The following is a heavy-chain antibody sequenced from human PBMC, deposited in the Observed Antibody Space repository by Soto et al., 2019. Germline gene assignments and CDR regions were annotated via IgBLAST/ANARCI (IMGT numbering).Heavy chain of an antibody. V-gene: IGHV4-39*01. Sequence: PSETLSLTCTVSGGSISSSSYYWGWIRQPPGKGLEWIGSIYYSGSTYYNPSLKSRVTISVDTSKNQFSLKLSSVTAADTAVYYCADHYGDYVGGYWGMDVWGQGTTVTVSS. D-gene: IGHD4-17*01. CDR1: GGSISSSSYY. J-gene: IGHJ6*02. CDR3: ADHYGDYVGGYWGMDV. CDR2: IYYSGST.